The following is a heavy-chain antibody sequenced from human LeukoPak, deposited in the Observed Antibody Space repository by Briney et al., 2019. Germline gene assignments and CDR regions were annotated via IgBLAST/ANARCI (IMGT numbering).Heavy chain of an antibody. D-gene: IGHD3-10*01. V-gene: IGHV4-34*01. J-gene: IGHJ4*02. CDR3: ARDGALWFGEPHVK. Sequence: SETLSLTCAVYGGSFSGYYWSWIRQPPGKGLEWIGEINHSGSTNYNPSLKSRVTISVDTSKNQFSLKLSSVTAADTAVYYWARDGALWFGEPHVKWGQGTLVTVSS. CDR2: INHSGST. CDR1: GGSFSGYY.